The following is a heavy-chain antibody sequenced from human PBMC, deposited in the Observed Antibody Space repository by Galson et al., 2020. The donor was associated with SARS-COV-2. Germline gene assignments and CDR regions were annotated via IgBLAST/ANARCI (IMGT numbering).Heavy chain of an antibody. J-gene: IGHJ5*02. CDR1: GFTFSDAH. Sequence: GESLKISCATSGFTFSDAHMTWIRQAPGKGLEWISYSKNRGDTIYYADSVKGRFTTSRDNAKNLLYLQMNSLRVEDTAMYYCARESWGSLDPWGQGILVTVST. D-gene: IGHD3-16*01. CDR3: ARESWGSLDP. V-gene: IGHV3-11*01. CDR2: SKNRGDTI.